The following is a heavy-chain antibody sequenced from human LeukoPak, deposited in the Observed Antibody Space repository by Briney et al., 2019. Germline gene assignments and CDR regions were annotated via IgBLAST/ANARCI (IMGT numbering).Heavy chain of an antibody. CDR1: GFAFISSE. D-gene: IGHD5-12*01. Sequence: GGSLRLSCAASGFAFISSEMNWVRQAPGKGLEWVSHINSGGTTMYNADAVKGRFTISRDSAKNSLYLQMNNLRAEDTAVYCCTREVVTQSIYSGYDAFDIWGRGTMVTVSS. CDR3: TREVVTQSIYSGYDAFDI. J-gene: IGHJ3*02. CDR2: INSGGTTM. V-gene: IGHV3-48*03.